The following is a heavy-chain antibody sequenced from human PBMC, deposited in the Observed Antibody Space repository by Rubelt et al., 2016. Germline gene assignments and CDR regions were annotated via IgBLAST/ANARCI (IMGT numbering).Heavy chain of an antibody. J-gene: IGHJ2*01. CDR3: AHSFIDGDDWYFDL. D-gene: IGHD4-17*01. Sequence: QITLKESGPTLVKPTQTLTLTCTFSGFSLSTSGVGVGWIRQPPGKALEWLALIYWNDDKRYSPSLKSRLTITKDTSKNQVVLTMTNMDPVDTATYYCAHSFIDGDDWYFDLLGRGTLVTVSS. CDR2: IYWNDDK. CDR1: GFSLSTSGVG. V-gene: IGHV2-5*01.